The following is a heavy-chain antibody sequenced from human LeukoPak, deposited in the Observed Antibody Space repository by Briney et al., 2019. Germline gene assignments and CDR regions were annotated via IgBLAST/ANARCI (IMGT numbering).Heavy chain of an antibody. CDR2: INPSGGST. D-gene: IGHD4-17*01. V-gene: IGHV1-46*01. Sequence: ASVKASCKASGYTFTSYYMHWVRQAPGQGLEWMGIINPSGGSTSYAQKFQGRVTMTRDMSTSTVYMELSSLRSEDTAVYYCARGDYGDYYFDYWGQGTLVTVSS. CDR3: ARGDYGDYYFDY. CDR1: GYTFTSYY. J-gene: IGHJ4*02.